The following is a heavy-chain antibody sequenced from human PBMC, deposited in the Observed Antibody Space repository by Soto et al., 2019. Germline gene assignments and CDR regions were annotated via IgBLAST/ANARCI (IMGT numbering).Heavy chain of an antibody. CDR1: GGSISSYY. CDR3: ARVWGGAFDI. J-gene: IGHJ3*02. V-gene: IGHV4-59*01. CDR2: IYYSGST. D-gene: IGHD3-10*01. Sequence: SETLSLTCTVSGGSISSYYWTWIRQPPGKGLEWIGYIYYSGSTNYNPSLKSRVTISVDTSKNQFSLKLSSVTAADTAVYYCARVWGGAFDIWGQGTMVTVS.